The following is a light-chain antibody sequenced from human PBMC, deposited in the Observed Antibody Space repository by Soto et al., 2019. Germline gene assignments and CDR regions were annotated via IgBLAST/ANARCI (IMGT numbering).Light chain of an antibody. CDR1: QSVPSTY. V-gene: IGKV3-20*01. CDR3: QQYGSSPPFT. CDR2: CAS. Sequence: EIVLTQSPGTLSLSPEERATLSCRASQSVPSTYLAWYQQRPGQAPRLLIYCASTRAPGIPDRFSGSGSGTDFTLTVSGLEPEDFAVYFCQQYGSSPPFTFGPGTKVDIK. J-gene: IGKJ3*01.